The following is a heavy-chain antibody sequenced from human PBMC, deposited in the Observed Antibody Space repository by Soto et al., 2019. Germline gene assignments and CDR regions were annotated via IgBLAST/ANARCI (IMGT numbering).Heavy chain of an antibody. CDR1: GFSLSTSGVG. Sequence: QITLKESGPTLVKPTQTLTLTCTFSGFSLSTSGVGVGWIRQPPGKALEWLALIYWNDDKRYSPSLKSRLTITKYTSKNPVVLTMTNMDPVDTATYYCAHRAEIGSFDYWGQGTLVTVSS. CDR2: IYWNDDK. CDR3: AHRAEIGSFDY. D-gene: IGHD3-10*01. J-gene: IGHJ4*02. V-gene: IGHV2-5*01.